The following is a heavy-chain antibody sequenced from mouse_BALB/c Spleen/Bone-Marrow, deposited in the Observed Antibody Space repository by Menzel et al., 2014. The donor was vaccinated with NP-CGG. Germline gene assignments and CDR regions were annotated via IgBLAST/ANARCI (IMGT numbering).Heavy chain of an antibody. CDR1: GYTFTSYW. CDR2: INPSNGRT. D-gene: IGHD1-1*01. Sequence: SGAELVKPGASVKLSCKASGYTFTSYWMHRVKQRPGQGLEWIGEINPSNGRTNYNEKFKSKATRTVDKSSSTAYMQLSSLTSEDAAVYYCALYYYCCLDYWGQGTTLTVSS. CDR3: ALYYYCCLDY. J-gene: IGHJ2*01. V-gene: IGHV1S81*02.